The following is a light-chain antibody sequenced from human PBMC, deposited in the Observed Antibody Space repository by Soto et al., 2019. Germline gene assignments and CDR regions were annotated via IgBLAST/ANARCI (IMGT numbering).Light chain of an antibody. J-gene: IGKJ2*01. V-gene: IGKV3-20*01. CDR1: QSVSSSY. Sequence: EIVLTQSPGTLSLSPGERATLSCRASQSVSSSYLGWYQQKPGQAPRLLIYGASNRATGIPDRFSGSGSGTDFTLTISRLEPEDFAVYFCQHFGDSPLYTFGQGTKLEIK. CDR3: QHFGDSPLYT. CDR2: GAS.